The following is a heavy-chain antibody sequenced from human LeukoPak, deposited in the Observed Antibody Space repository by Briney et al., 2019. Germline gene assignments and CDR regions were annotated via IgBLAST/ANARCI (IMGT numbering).Heavy chain of an antibody. CDR1: GGPFSGYY. D-gene: IGHD4-17*01. Sequence: PSETLSLTCAVYGGPFSGYYWSWIRQPPGKGLEWIGEINHSGSTNYNPSLKSRVTISVDTSKNQFSLKLSSVTAADTAVYYCARAPRQYGDYPDAFDIWGQGTMVTVSS. V-gene: IGHV4-34*01. J-gene: IGHJ3*02. CDR2: INHSGST. CDR3: ARAPRQYGDYPDAFDI.